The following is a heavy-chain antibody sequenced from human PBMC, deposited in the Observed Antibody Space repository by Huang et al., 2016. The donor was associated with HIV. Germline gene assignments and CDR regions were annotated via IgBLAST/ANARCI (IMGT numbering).Heavy chain of an antibody. Sequence: QVRLDQWGAGLLKPSETLTLTCAVYGDSLSGFFWSWIRQSPGRGLGWIGEITQSGRTNYNQSLKSRVTIAIDTSKKQFSLKLKSVTADDTSTYYCARGRGTSWSFFDTWGQGSFVTVSS. CDR3: ARGRGTSWSFFDT. J-gene: IGHJ5*02. CDR1: GDSLSGFF. CDR2: ITQSGRT. D-gene: IGHD2-2*01. V-gene: IGHV4-34*01.